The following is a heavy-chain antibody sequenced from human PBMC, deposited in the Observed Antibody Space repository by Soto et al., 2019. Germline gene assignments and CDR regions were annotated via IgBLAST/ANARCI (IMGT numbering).Heavy chain of an antibody. D-gene: IGHD6-19*01. Sequence: EVQMLESGGGLVQPGGSLRLSCAATGFTFRSYAMSWVRQAPGKGLEWVSAISGSGGSTYYADSVKGRFTISRDNSKNTLYLQINSMRAEDTAVYYWAKDPLGGQAVAGLLFDYWGQGTLGTVSS. CDR3: AKDPLGGQAVAGLLFDY. CDR1: GFTFRSYA. J-gene: IGHJ4*02. CDR2: ISGSGGST. V-gene: IGHV3-23*01.